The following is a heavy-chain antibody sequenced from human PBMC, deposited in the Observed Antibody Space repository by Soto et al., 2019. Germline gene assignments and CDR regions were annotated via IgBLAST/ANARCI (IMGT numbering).Heavy chain of an antibody. V-gene: IGHV3-48*03. CDR1: GFDFSAYA. CDR2: ISARGEAR. D-gene: IGHD2-21*01. J-gene: IGHJ4*02. Sequence: GGSLRLSCKASGFDFSAYAMNWIRQFPGKGLEWVSFISARGEARYYGDSVQGRFTISRDNAKSSLYLQMNSLRDEDTALYYCARRSANPGNHGENDYWGQRALVTGSS. CDR3: ARRSANPGNHGENDY.